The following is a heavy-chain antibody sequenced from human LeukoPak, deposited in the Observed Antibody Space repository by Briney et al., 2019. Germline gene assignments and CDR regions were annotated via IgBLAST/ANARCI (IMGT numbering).Heavy chain of an antibody. D-gene: IGHD1-26*01. CDR2: IYTSGST. CDR1: GGSISSYY. J-gene: IGHJ4*02. Sequence: SETLSLTCTVSGGSISSYYWSWIRQPAGQGLEWIGRIYTSGSTNYNPSLKSRVTMSVDTSKNQFSLSLTSVTAADTAVYYCARGRGGSGSYGHFDYWGQGTLVTASS. CDR3: ARGRGGSGSYGHFDY. V-gene: IGHV4-4*07.